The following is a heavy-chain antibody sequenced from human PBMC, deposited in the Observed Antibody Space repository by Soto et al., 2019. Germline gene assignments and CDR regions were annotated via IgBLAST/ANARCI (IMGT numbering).Heavy chain of an antibody. J-gene: IGHJ4*02. D-gene: IGHD1-26*01. CDR2: ISDGGSRT. CDR1: GFSFSSYA. V-gene: IGHV3-23*01. Sequence: EVQLLESGGCLVQPGGSLRLSCAASGFSFSSYAMSWVRLTPGKGLEWVSTISDGGSRTNYADSVKGRFTISRDNFQNMLSLQMNSLRAEDTALYYCARDPGGSYDYWGQGTLVTVSS. CDR3: ARDPGGSYDY.